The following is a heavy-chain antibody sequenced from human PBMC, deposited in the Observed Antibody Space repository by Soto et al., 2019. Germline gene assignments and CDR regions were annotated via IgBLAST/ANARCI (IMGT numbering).Heavy chain of an antibody. Sequence: GESLKISCKGSGYSFTSYWIGWVRQMPGKGLEWMGIIYPGDSDTRYSPSFQGQVTISADKSISTAYLQWSSLKASDTAMYYCARWGREYYDFWSGKDYYHYYYMDVWGKGTTVTVSS. V-gene: IGHV5-51*01. D-gene: IGHD3-3*01. CDR2: IYPGDSDT. CDR1: GYSFTSYW. J-gene: IGHJ6*03. CDR3: ARWGREYYDFWSGKDYYHYYYMDV.